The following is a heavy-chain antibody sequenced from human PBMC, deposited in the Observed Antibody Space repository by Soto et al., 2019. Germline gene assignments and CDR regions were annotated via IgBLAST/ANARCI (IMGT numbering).Heavy chain of an antibody. V-gene: IGHV4-34*01. CDR3: ARGLIVWFGELSRRGGYYYYMDV. CDR2: INDSGNI. J-gene: IGHJ6*03. CDR1: GRSFSGYQ. Sequence: QVQLQQWGAGLLKPSETLSLTCAVYGRSFSGYQWSWIRQTPGKGLEWIGEINDSGNINYNPSLKSRVTILVDTAKKQISLKLSSVTAADTAVYYCARGLIVWFGELSRRGGYYYYMDVWGKGTTVTVSS. D-gene: IGHD3-10*01.